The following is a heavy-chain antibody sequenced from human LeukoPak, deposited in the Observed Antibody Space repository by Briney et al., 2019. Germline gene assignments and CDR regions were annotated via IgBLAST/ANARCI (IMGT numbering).Heavy chain of an antibody. J-gene: IGHJ4*02. CDR1: GCTFSDYY. D-gene: IGHD3-22*01. Sequence: GGSLRLSCAGSGCTFSDYYMSWLRKAPGKGLEWVSYISSSSSYTNYADSVKGRFTISRDNAKNSLYLQMNSLRAEDTAVYYCARDSHYYDSSGLDYWGQGTLVTVSS. CDR2: ISSSSSYT. V-gene: IGHV3-11*05. CDR3: ARDSHYYDSSGLDY.